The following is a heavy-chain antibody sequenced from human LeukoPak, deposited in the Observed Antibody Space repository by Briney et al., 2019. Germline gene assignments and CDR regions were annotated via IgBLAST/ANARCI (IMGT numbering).Heavy chain of an antibody. CDR3: AKSNGYGLVDI. V-gene: IGHV4-39*07. J-gene: IGHJ3*02. CDR1: GGSISTSNYY. Sequence: PSETPSLTCTVSGGSISTSNYYWGWIRQPPGKGLEWIGNNSPSLRSRVTISLDTSRNQFSLKLNSVTAADTAVYYCAKSNGYGLVDIWGQGTMVTVSS. D-gene: IGHD3-10*01.